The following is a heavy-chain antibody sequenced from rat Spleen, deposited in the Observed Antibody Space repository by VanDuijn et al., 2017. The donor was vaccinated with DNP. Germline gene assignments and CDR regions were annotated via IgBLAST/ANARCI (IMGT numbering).Heavy chain of an antibody. Sequence: EVQLQESGSGLVKPSQSLSLICSVTDYSITNNYWGWIRKFPGNKMEYIGHISYSGSTNYNPSLKSRVSITRDTSKNHFFLHLNSVTTEDTATYYCARWTRYFDYWGQGVMVTVSS. CDR2: ISYSGST. V-gene: IGHV3-1*01. CDR3: ARWTRYFDY. CDR1: DYSITNNY. D-gene: IGHD1-7*01. J-gene: IGHJ2*01.